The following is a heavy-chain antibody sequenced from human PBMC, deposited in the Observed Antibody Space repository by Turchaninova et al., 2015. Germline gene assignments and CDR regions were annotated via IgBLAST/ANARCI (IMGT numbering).Heavy chain of an antibody. Sequence: QVQLQESGPGLVKPSETLSLTCTVSGGSISSYYWSWIRQPPGKGLEWIGDIYYSGSTNYNPSLKSRVTISVDTSKNQFSLKLSSVTAADTAVYYCARHPYGDIVVVPAAHPGDAFDIWGQGTMVTVSS. CDR3: ARHPYGDIVVVPAAHPGDAFDI. CDR2: IYYSGST. CDR1: GGSISSYY. D-gene: IGHD2-2*01. V-gene: IGHV4-59*08. J-gene: IGHJ3*02.